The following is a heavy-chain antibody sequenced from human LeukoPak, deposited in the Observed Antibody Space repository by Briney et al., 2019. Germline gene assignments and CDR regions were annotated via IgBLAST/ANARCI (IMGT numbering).Heavy chain of an antibody. D-gene: IGHD3-9*01. V-gene: IGHV5-51*01. CDR1: GYSFTSYW. CDR2: IYPGDSNT. Sequence: GESLKISCKGSGYSFTSYWIGGVRQMPGKGREWMGIIYPGDSNTRYSPSFQGQVTLSADKSISTGYLQWSSLKASDTAVYYCARCRDILTGSFIGWFDSWGQGTLVTVSS. CDR3: ARCRDILTGSFIGWFDS. J-gene: IGHJ5*01.